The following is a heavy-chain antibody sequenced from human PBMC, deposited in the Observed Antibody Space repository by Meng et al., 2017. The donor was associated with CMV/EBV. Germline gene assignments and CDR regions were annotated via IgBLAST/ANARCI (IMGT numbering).Heavy chain of an antibody. J-gene: IGHJ5*02. CDR1: GGTFSSYA. D-gene: IGHD1-7*01. Sequence: SVKVSCKASGGTFSSYAISWVRQAPGQGLEWMGGIIPILGIANYAQKFQGRVTITADKSTSTAHMELSSLRSEDTAVYYCARASRQLELEGNNWFDPWGQGTLVTVSS. CDR3: ARASRQLELEGNNWFDP. CDR2: IIPILGIA. V-gene: IGHV1-69*10.